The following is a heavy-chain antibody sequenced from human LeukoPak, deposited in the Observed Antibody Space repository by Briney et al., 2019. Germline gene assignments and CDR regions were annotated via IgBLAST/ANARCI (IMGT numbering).Heavy chain of an antibody. CDR1: GGSCDDYY. J-gene: IGHJ4*02. V-gene: IGHV4-34*01. D-gene: IGHD5-24*01. CDR3: ARGRDRSKAGDH. CDR2: IHPSGIF. Sequence: SETLSLTCAVYGGSCDDYYCSWLRQPPGKGLEWIGEIHPSGIFYYNSSLLSRVTISIDTSKSQFSLRLTSETAADTAFYYCARGRDRSKAGDHWGQGSLVTVSS.